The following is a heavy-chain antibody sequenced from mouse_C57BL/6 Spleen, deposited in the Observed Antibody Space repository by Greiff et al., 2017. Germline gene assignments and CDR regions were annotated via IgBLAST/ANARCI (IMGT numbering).Heavy chain of an antibody. V-gene: IGHV1-82*01. CDR3: AREDYGSSYDWYFDV. J-gene: IGHJ1*03. D-gene: IGHD1-1*01. Sequence: QVQLQQSGPELVKPGASVKISCKASGYAFSSSWMNWVKQRPGKGLEWIGRIYPGDGDTNYNGKFKGKATLTADKSSSTAYMQLSSRRSEDAAVSFCAREDYGSSYDWYFDVWGTGTTVTVSS. CDR2: IYPGDGDT. CDR1: GYAFSSSW.